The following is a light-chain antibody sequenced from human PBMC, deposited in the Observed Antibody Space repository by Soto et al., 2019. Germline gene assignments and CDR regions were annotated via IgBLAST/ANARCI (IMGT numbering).Light chain of an antibody. J-gene: IGKJ1*01. CDR1: QSVNSN. V-gene: IGKV3-15*01. CDR2: GAS. Sequence: EVVLTQSPGTLALSRGERATLSCRASQSVNSNLAWYQQKLGQAPRVLIYGASTRATGIPARFSGSGSETEFILTISSLQSEDFAVYYCQHYNTWPWTFGQGTKVDIK. CDR3: QHYNTWPWT.